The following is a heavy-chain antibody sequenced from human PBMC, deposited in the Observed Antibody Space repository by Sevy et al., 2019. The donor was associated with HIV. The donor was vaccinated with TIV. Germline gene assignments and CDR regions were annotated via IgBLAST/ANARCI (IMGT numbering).Heavy chain of an antibody. J-gene: IGHJ6*02. Sequence: GGSLRLSCAASGFTFSSYEMSWVRQAPGKGLEWVSYISNSGTTIYYSDSVKGRFTISRDNSKNTLYLQMNSLRAEDTAVYYCARSFVTLPSRERYGMDVWGQGTTVTVSS. CDR1: GFTFSSYE. CDR3: ARSFVTLPSRERYGMDV. CDR2: ISNSGTTI. V-gene: IGHV3-48*03. D-gene: IGHD1-1*01.